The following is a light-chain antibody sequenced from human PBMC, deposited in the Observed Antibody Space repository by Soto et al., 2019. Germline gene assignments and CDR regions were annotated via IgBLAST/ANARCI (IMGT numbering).Light chain of an antibody. V-gene: IGLV1-51*01. Sequence: QSVLTQPPSVSAAPGQKVTISCSGSNSNIGNNFVAWYQQLPGTAPKLLIYDNDKRPSGIPDRFFGSKSGTSATLAISGLQPGDEAHYYCGTWDSSLATVLFGGGTKLTVL. J-gene: IGLJ3*02. CDR3: GTWDSSLATVL. CDR1: NSNIGNNF. CDR2: DND.